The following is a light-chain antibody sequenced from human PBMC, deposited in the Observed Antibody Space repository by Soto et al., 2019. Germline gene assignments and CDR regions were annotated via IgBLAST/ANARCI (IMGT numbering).Light chain of an antibody. CDR2: STN. V-gene: IGLV8-61*01. Sequence: QTVVTQEPSFSVSPGRTVTLTCGLSSGSVTTSHFPGWYQQTPGQAPRTLISSTNTRSSGVPDRFSGSILGNKAALTITGAQADDESDYYCILYLGGGVWVFGGGTQLTVL. CDR1: SGSVTTSHF. CDR3: ILYLGGGVWV. J-gene: IGLJ3*02.